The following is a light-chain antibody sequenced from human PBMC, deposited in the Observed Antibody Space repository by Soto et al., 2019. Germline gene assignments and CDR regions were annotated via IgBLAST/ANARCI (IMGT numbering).Light chain of an antibody. CDR1: QSIGRF. CDR3: QQCYMGWT. CDR2: DAS. V-gene: IGKV1-5*01. J-gene: IGKJ1*01. Sequence: DLQMTQSPSTLSASLGDRVTIXXRASQSIGRFLAWYQHQPGKAPDLLIYDASTLESVVPSRFSGTGSGTEFTFSITSLQPEDFGTYYCQQCYMGWTFGQGTKVDI.